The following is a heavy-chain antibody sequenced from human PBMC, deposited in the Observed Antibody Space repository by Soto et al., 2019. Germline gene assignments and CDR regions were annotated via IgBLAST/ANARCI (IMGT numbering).Heavy chain of an antibody. J-gene: IGHJ4*02. CDR3: AKVQNAFHPSGWSSGPDDY. CDR1: GFTFSSYA. Sequence: GGSLRLSCAASGFTFSSYAMSWVRQAPGKGLEWVSAISGSGGSTYYADSVKGRFTISRDNSKNTLYLQMNSLRAEDTAVYYCAKVQNAFHPSGWSSGPDDYWGQGTLVTVSS. CDR2: ISGSGGST. V-gene: IGHV3-23*01. D-gene: IGHD3-3*01.